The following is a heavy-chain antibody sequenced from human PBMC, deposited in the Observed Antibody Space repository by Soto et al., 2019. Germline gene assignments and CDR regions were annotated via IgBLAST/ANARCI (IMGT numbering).Heavy chain of an antibody. CDR3: AKESKGDFGSGSRPSDAFDI. D-gene: IGHD3-3*01. CDR2: ISGSGGGT. Sequence: EVQLLESGGGLVQPGGSLRLSCAASGFTFSSYAMSWVRQAPGKGLEWVSAISGSGGGTYYADSVKGRFTISRDNAKNTLYLQMNSLRAEDTAVYYCAKESKGDFGSGSRPSDAFDIWGQGTMVTVSS. CDR1: GFTFSSYA. J-gene: IGHJ3*02. V-gene: IGHV3-23*01.